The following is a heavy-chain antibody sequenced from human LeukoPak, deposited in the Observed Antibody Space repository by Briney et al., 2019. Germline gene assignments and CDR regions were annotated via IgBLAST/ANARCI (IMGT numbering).Heavy chain of an antibody. CDR2: IYTSGST. D-gene: IGHD1-7*01. J-gene: IGHJ4*02. CDR1: GGSISNFY. Sequence: PSETLSLTCTVSGGSISNFYWNWIRQPAGKGLEWIGRIYTSGSTNYNPSPKSRVTMSVDKSKNQFSLKLSSVTAADTAVYYCARARRDSVGELNYFDYWGQGTLLTVSS. CDR3: ARARRDSVGELNYFDY. V-gene: IGHV4-4*07.